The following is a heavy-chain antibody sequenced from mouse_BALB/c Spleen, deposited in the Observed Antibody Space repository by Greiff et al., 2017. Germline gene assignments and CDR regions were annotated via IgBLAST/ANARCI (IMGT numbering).Heavy chain of an antibody. D-gene: IGHD3-3*01. CDR2: ISYDGSN. CDR3: ARVGTGVFAY. CDR1: GYSITSGYY. V-gene: IGHV3-6*02. Sequence: VQLKESGPGLVKPSQSLSLTCSVTGYSITSGYYWNWIRQFPGNKLEWMGYISYDGSNNYNPSLKNRISITRDTSKNQFFLKLNSVTTEDTATYYCARVGTGVFAYWGQGTLVTVSA. J-gene: IGHJ3*01.